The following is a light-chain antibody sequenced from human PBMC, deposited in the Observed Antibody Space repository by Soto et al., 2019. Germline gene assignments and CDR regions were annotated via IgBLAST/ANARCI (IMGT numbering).Light chain of an antibody. CDR2: DVS. J-gene: IGLJ7*01. CDR3: SSYTSSSTFAV. Sequence: QSVVTQPASVSGSPGLSITISCTGTSSDVGGYNYVSWYQQHPGKAPKLMIYDVSNRPSGVSNRFSGSKSGNTASLTISGLQAEDEADYYCSSYTSSSTFAVFGGGTQLTVL. V-gene: IGLV2-14*01. CDR1: SSDVGGYNY.